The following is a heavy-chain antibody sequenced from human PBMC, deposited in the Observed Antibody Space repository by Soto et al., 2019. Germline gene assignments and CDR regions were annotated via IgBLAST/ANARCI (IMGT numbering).Heavy chain of an antibody. CDR1: GFTFDDYA. CDR2: ISWNSGSI. CDR3: AKDKTAHYDFWSGYYFNDAFDI. V-gene: IGHV3-9*01. Sequence: EVQLVESGGGLVQPGRSLRLSCAASGFTFDDYAMHWVRQAPGKGLEWVSGISWNSGSIGYADSVKGRFTISRDNAKNSLYLQMNSLRAEDKALYYCAKDKTAHYDFWSGYYFNDAFDIWGQGTMVTVSS. D-gene: IGHD3-3*01. J-gene: IGHJ3*02.